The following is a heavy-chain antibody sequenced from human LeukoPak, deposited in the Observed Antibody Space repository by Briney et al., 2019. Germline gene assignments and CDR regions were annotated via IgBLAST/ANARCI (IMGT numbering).Heavy chain of an antibody. Sequence: GGSLRLSCAASGFTFSSYSMNWVRQAPGKGLEWVSSISSSSSYIYYADSVKGRFTISRGNAKNSLYLQMNSLRAEDTAVYYCARSGSYSPYFDYWGQGTLVTVSS. CDR2: ISSSSSYI. D-gene: IGHD1-26*01. CDR1: GFTFSSYS. J-gene: IGHJ4*02. V-gene: IGHV3-21*01. CDR3: ARSGSYSPYFDY.